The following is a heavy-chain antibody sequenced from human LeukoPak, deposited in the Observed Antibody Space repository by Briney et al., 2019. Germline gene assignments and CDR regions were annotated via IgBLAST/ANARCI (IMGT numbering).Heavy chain of an antibody. V-gene: IGHV3-73*01. Sequence: GGSLRLSCAASGFTLSGSDIHWVRQASGKGLEWVGHIRSKTNNYATADAASVKGRFTFSRDDSKNTAYIQMNGLKTEDTAVYYCTRHNYDRSGYGAFDIWGQGTMVTVSS. J-gene: IGHJ3*02. CDR2: IRSKTNNYAT. D-gene: IGHD3-22*01. CDR1: GFTLSGSD. CDR3: TRHNYDRSGYGAFDI.